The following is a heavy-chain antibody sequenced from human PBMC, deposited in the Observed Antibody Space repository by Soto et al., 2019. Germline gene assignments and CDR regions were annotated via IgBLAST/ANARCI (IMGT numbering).Heavy chain of an antibody. CDR3: TTDRRVGGTSPHFDN. Sequence: GESLKISCKGSGYSFTSYWISWVRQMPGKGLEWMGRIDPSDSYTNYSPSFQGHVTISADKSISTAYLQWSSLKTEDTAVYYCTTDRRVGGTSPHFDNWGQGTQVTVSS. J-gene: IGHJ4*02. D-gene: IGHD1-26*01. CDR1: GYSFTSYW. V-gene: IGHV5-10-1*01. CDR2: IDPSDSYT.